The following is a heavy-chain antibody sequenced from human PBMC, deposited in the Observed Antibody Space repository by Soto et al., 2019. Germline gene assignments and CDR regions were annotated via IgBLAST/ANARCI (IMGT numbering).Heavy chain of an antibody. V-gene: IGHV4-39*01. CDR1: GGSISSSSYY. J-gene: IGHJ3*02. Sequence: QLQLQESGPGLVKPSETLSLTCTVSGGSISSSSYYWRGMRQPPGKGLEWIGSIYYSGSTYYYPSLNGRVTVSVDTSKDQFSLKLRSVTAADTAVLYCSRHNTRSRGRAFDIWGQGTMVTVSS. D-gene: IGHD6-13*01. CDR2: IYYSGST. CDR3: SRHNTRSRGRAFDI.